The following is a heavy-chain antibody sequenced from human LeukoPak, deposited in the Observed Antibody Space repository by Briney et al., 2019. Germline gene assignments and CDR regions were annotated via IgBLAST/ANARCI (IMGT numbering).Heavy chain of an antibody. V-gene: IGHV3-74*01. D-gene: IGHD3-10*01. J-gene: IGHJ4*02. CDR3: AREWELLPWD. CDR2: INSDGSST. CDR1: GFTFSSYR. Sequence: PGGSLRLSCAASGFTFSSYRMYWVRQAPGKGLVWVSRINSDGSSTSYADSVKGRFTISRDNAKNTLYLQMNSLRAGDTAVYYCAREWELLPWDWGQGTLVTVSS.